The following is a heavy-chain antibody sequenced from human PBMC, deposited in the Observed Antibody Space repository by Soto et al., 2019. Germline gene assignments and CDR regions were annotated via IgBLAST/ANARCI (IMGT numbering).Heavy chain of an antibody. CDR1: GFTFSSYG. D-gene: IGHD2-21*01. CDR2: ISYDGSNK. J-gene: IGHJ4*03. CDR3: AQAGGAGSLHY. V-gene: IGHV3-30*18. Sequence: QVQLVESGGGVVQPGRSLRLSCAASGFTFSSYGMHWVRQAPGKGLERGAVISYDGSNKYYADSVTGRFTISRDNSKITLDLKMSSLRAVDPAGYHCAQAGGAGSLHYCGNGTLVTVSS.